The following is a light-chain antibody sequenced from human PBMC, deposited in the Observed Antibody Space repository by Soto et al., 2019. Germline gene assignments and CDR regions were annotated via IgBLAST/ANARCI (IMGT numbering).Light chain of an antibody. V-gene: IGKV1-9*01. CDR3: QQLNSYPLT. Sequence: DIQLTQSPSVLSASVGDRVSITCRASQGITSFLAWYQQIPGKAPKLLIYTASTLQSGVPPRFSGSGSGTEFTLTISSLQPEDFGTYYCQQLNSYPLTFGGGTRVAIK. CDR1: QGITSF. CDR2: TAS. J-gene: IGKJ4*01.